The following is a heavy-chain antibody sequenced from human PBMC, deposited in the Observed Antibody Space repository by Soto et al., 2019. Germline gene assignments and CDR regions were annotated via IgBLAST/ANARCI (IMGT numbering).Heavy chain of an antibody. CDR3: VKDESINWYSGHFRH. Sequence: SLLLSCASSGFTFDDYAMDWVRQVPGKGLEWVTGINWNSGSIGYGDSVKGRFAISRDNSKNSLHLQMNSLSAEDTAFYYCVKDESINWYSGHFRHWGQGTLVTVSS. J-gene: IGHJ1*01. V-gene: IGHV3-9*01. CDR1: GFTFDDYA. CDR2: INWNSGSI. D-gene: IGHD6-13*01.